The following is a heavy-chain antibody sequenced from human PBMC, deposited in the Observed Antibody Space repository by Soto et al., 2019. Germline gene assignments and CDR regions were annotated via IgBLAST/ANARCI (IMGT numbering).Heavy chain of an antibody. CDR3: ALWGFRDGKNSKYNYSGMDV. CDR2: IIPIFGTA. CDR1: GGTFNRYT. Sequence: VQLVQSGAEVKKPGSSVKLSCKASGGTFNRYTISWVRQAPGQGLEWMGGIIPIFGTANYAQKFQGRVAIIADESTSAAYMDLRSLRSEDTAVYYCALWGFRDGKNSKYNYSGMDVWGQGTTVTVSS. V-gene: IGHV1-69*01. J-gene: IGHJ6*02. D-gene: IGHD3-10*01.